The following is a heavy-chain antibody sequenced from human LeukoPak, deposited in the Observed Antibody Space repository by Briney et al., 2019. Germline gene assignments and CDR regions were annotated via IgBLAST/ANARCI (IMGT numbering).Heavy chain of an antibody. CDR2: IYTSGST. CDR1: GGSISSYY. Sequence: PSETLSLTCTVSGGSISSYYWSCIRQPAGKGLEWIGRIYTSGSTNYNPSLKSRVTMSVDTSKNQFSLKLSSVTAADTAVYYCARDPPRVGGYYYYYMDVWGKGTTVTVSS. V-gene: IGHV4-4*07. CDR3: ARDPPRVGGYYYYYMDV. D-gene: IGHD1-26*01. J-gene: IGHJ6*03.